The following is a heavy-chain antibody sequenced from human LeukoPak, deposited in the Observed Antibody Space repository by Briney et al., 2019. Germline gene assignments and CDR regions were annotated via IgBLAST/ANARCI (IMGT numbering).Heavy chain of an antibody. Sequence: GGSLRLSCAVSGFTFRSYWMSWVRQAPGKGLEWVANIKQDGSEEYYVDSVKGRFTISRDNAKNSLYLQMNSLRAEDTAVYYCAREVDYWGQGTLVTVSS. CDR3: AREVDY. CDR2: IKQDGSEE. CDR1: GFTFRSYW. V-gene: IGHV3-7*05. J-gene: IGHJ4*02.